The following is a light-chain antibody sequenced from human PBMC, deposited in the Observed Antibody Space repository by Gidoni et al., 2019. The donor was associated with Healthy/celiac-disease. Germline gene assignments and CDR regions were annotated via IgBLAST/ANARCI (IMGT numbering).Light chain of an antibody. CDR3: QQSYSTPRT. Sequence: DIQMTQYPSSLSASVGDRVTITCRASQSISSSLNWYQQKPGKAPKLLIYAASSLQSGVPSRFSGSGSGTDFTLTISSLQPEDFATYYCQQSYSTPRTFXQXTKVEIK. V-gene: IGKV1-39*01. CDR1: QSISSS. J-gene: IGKJ1*01. CDR2: AAS.